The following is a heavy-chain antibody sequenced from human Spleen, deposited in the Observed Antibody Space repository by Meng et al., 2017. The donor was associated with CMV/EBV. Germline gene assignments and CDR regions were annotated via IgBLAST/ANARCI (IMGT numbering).Heavy chain of an antibody. D-gene: IGHD1-1*01. J-gene: IGHJ4*02. CDR1: GASIPHGGYY. V-gene: IGHV4-31*02. CDR2: IYFSGVT. CDR3: AKTDSREGGFDS. Sequence: TVSGASIPHGGYYWSWIRQHPERGLEWIGFIYFSGVTYYNPSLKSRITISVGASKRQFFLKLNSVTAADTAVYYCAKTDSREGGFDSWGQGTLVTVSS.